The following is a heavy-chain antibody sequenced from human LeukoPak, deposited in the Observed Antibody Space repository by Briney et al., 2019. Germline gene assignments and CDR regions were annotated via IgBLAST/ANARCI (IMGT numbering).Heavy chain of an antibody. CDR1: GFNFRNYG. CDR2: ISSSSSYI. J-gene: IGHJ5*02. Sequence: GGSLRLSCAASGFNFRNYGMNWVRQAPGKGLEWVSSISSSSSYIYYADSVKGRFTISRDNAQNSLYLQMNGLRAEDTAVYYCAKVVVPAASPLNWFDPWGQGTLVTVSS. CDR3: AKVVVPAASPLNWFDP. D-gene: IGHD2-2*01. V-gene: IGHV3-21*01.